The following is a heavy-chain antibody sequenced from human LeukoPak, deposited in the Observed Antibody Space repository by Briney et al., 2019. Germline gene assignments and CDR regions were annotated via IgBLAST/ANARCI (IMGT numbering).Heavy chain of an antibody. CDR2: ISGSGGST. D-gene: IGHD3-10*01. Sequence: GGSLRLSCAASGFTFSRYWMSWFRQAPGKGLEWVSAISGSGGSTYYADSVKGRFTISRGNSKNTLYLQMNSLRAEDTAVYYCAKEVNLPTMVRGLLDFQHWGQGTLVTVSS. CDR3: AKEVNLPTMVRGLLDFQH. V-gene: IGHV3-23*01. CDR1: GFTFSRYW. J-gene: IGHJ1*01.